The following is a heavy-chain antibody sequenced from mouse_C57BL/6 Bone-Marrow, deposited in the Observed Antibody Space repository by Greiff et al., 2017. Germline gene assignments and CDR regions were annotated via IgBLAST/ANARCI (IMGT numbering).Heavy chain of an antibody. J-gene: IGHJ1*03. CDR2: IYPRDGST. V-gene: IGHV1-85*01. D-gene: IGHD1-1*01. Sequence: VQLQQSGPELVKPGASVKLSCKASGYTFTSYDINWVQQRPGQGLEWIGWIYPRDGSTKYNEQFKGKVTLTVDTSSSTAYMELHSLTSEDSAVYFCARLGFDGSSGDWDFDVGGTGTTVTVSS. CDR3: ARLGFDGSSGDWDFDV. CDR1: GYTFTSYD.